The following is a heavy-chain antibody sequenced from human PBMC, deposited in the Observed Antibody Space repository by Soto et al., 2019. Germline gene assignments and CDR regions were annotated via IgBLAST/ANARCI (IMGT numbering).Heavy chain of an antibody. J-gene: IGHJ4*02. CDR3: ARGYLARFLEWLLFDY. D-gene: IGHD3-3*01. V-gene: IGHV1-69*13. CDR2: IIPIFGTA. CDR1: GGTFSSYA. Sequence: GASVKVSCKASGGTFSSYAISWVRQAPGQGLEWMGGIIPIFGTANYAQKFQGRVTITADESTSTAYTELSSLRSEDTAVYYCARGYLARFLEWLLFDYWGQGTLVTVSS.